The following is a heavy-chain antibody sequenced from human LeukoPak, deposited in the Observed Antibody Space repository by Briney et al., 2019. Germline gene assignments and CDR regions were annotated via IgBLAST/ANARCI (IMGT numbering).Heavy chain of an antibody. CDR3: ARDLDTMIASYYMDV. D-gene: IGHD3-22*01. CDR2: IYTSGST. Sequence: SETLSLTCTVSGGSISSYYWSWIRQPAGKGLEWIGRIYTSGSTNYNPSLKSRVTMSVDTSKNQFSLKLSSVTAADTAVYYCARDLDTMIASYYMDVWGKGTTVTVSS. J-gene: IGHJ6*03. V-gene: IGHV4-4*07. CDR1: GGSISSYY.